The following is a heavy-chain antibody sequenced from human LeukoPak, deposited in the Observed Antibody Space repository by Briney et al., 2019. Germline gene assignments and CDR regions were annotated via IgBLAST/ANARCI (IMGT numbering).Heavy chain of an antibody. Sequence: ASVKVSCKASGYTFTGYYMHWVRQAPGQGLEWMGWINPNSGGTNYAQKFQGRVTMTRDTSISTAYMELRSLRSDDTAVYYCARGGPWLQKPEYFQHWGQGTLVTVSS. D-gene: IGHD5-24*01. CDR2: INPNSGGT. V-gene: IGHV1-2*02. CDR3: ARGGPWLQKPEYFQH. CDR1: GYTFTGYY. J-gene: IGHJ1*01.